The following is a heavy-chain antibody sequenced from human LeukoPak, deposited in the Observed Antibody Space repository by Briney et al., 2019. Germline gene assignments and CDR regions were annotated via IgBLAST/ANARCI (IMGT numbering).Heavy chain of an antibody. CDR3: ARGVVTAVFPCFDL. CDR1: GFSFSDYS. D-gene: IGHD2-21*02. V-gene: IGHV3-48*04. Sequence: PGGSLRLSCAASGFSFSDYSMSWVRQAPGKGLEWISYISSSAKTTYYADSVKGRFTISRDNAKDSLYLQMNSLGVEDTAFYHCARGVVTAVFPCFDLWGRGTLVTVSS. J-gene: IGHJ2*01. CDR2: ISSSAKTT.